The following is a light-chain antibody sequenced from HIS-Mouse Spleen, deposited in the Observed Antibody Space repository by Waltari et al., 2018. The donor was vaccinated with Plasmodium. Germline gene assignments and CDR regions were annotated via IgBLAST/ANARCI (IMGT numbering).Light chain of an antibody. J-gene: IGKJ2*01. V-gene: IGKV1-5*03. Sequence: DIQMTQSTSTLSAYVGDRVTLTCRASQSISSWLAWYQQKPGKAPKLLIYKASSLESGVPSRFSGSGSGTEFTLTISSLQPDDFATYYCQQYNSYSYTFGQGTKLEIK. CDR3: QQYNSYSYT. CDR1: QSISSW. CDR2: KAS.